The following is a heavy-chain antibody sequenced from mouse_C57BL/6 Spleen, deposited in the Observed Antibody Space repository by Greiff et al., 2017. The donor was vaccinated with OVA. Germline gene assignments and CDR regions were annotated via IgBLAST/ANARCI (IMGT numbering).Heavy chain of an antibody. CDR3: ARYYYGSSYCYFDY. D-gene: IGHD1-1*01. Sequence: VQLQQPGAELVKPGASVKLSCKASGYTFTSYWMHWVKQRPGQGLEWIGMIHPNSGSTNYNEKFKSKATLTVDKSSSTAYMQLSSLTSEDSAVYYCARYYYGSSYCYFDYWGQGTTLTVSS. CDR1: GYTFTSYW. J-gene: IGHJ2*01. CDR2: IHPNSGST. V-gene: IGHV1-64*01.